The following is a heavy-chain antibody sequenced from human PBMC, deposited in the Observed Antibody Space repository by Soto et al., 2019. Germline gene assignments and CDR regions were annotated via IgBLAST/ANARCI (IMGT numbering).Heavy chain of an antibody. CDR2: ISSSSSYI. V-gene: IGHV3-21*01. D-gene: IGHD3-22*01. CDR1: GFTFSSYS. CDR3: ARDLITMIVVVTSGAFDI. J-gene: IGHJ3*02. Sequence: GGSLRLSCAASGFTFSSYSMNWVRQAPGKGLKWVSSISSSSSYIYYADSVKGRFTISRDNAKNSLYLQMNSLRAEDTAVYYCARDLITMIVVVTSGAFDIWGQGTMVTVSS.